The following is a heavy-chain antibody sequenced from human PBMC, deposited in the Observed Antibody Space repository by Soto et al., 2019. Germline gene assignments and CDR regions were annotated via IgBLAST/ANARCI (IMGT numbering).Heavy chain of an antibody. CDR1: GFTFSSYA. CDR3: AKVNAPPTNLRCLERLPDYYYGMDV. Sequence: PGGSLRLSCAASGFTFSSYAMSWVRQAPGKGLEWVSAISGSGGSTYYADSVKGRFTISRDNSKNTLYLQMNSLRAEDTAVYYCAKVNAPPTNLRCLERLPDYYYGMDVWGQGTTVTVSS. V-gene: IGHV3-23*01. CDR2: ISGSGGST. J-gene: IGHJ6*02. D-gene: IGHD3-3*01.